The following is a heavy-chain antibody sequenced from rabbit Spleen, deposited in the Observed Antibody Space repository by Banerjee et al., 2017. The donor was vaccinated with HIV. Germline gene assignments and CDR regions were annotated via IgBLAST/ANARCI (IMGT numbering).Heavy chain of an antibody. D-gene: IGHD8-1*01. Sequence: QSLEESGGGLVKPGASLTLTCKASGFSFNSGYDMCWVRQAPGKGLEWVACAYAGSSGSTYSATWAKGRFTISKTSSTTVTLQLTSLTAADTATYFCARDAGTSFSTYGMDLWAKGPWSPS. CDR2: AYAGSSGST. J-gene: IGHJ6*01. CDR3: ARDAGTSFSTYGMDL. V-gene: IGHV1S40*01. CDR1: GFSFNSGYD.